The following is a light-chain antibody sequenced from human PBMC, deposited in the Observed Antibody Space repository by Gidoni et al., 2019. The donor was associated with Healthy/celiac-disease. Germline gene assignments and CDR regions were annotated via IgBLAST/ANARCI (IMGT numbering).Light chain of an antibody. J-gene: IGLJ2*01. CDR1: SSDVGGYNY. Sequence: QSALTQPASVSGSPGQSITISCPGTSSDVGGYNYVSWYQQHPGQAPKLMIYDVSNRPSGVSNRFSGSKSDNTASLTISGLQAEDEADYYCSSYTSSSTVVFGGGTKLTVL. CDR3: SSYTSSSTVV. V-gene: IGLV2-14*01. CDR2: DVS.